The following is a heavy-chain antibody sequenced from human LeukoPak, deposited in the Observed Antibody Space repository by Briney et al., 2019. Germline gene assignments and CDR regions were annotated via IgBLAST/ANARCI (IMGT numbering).Heavy chain of an antibody. Sequence: GGSLRLSCAASGFTFSSYEINWVRQAPGKGLEWVSYISSSGSTIYYADSVKGRFTISRDNAKNSLYLQMNSLRSDDTAVYYCARCGSGSYSWFDPWGQGTLVTVSS. J-gene: IGHJ5*02. CDR3: ARCGSGSYSWFDP. V-gene: IGHV3-48*03. CDR2: ISSSGSTI. CDR1: GFTFSSYE. D-gene: IGHD1-26*01.